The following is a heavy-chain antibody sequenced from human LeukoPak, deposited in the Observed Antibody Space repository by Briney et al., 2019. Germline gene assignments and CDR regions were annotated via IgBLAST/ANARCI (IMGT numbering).Heavy chain of an antibody. CDR1: GDTVSSNRAA. Sequence: SQTLSLTCAISGDTVSSNRAACNWIRQSPSRGLEWLGRTYYRSKLSNDYALSVRSRITINPDTSKNQFSLQLKFVTPEDTAVYYCARLVGDQVVYWGQGTLVTVSS. J-gene: IGHJ4*02. CDR3: ARLVGDQVVY. V-gene: IGHV6-1*01. CDR2: TYYRSKLSN. D-gene: IGHD2-2*01.